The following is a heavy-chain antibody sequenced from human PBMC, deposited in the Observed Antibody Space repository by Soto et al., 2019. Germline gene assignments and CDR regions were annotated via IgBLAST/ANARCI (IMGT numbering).Heavy chain of an antibody. D-gene: IGHD3-10*01. Sequence: GGSLRLSCAASGFTFSSYSMNWVRQAPGKGLEWVSSISSSSSYIYYADSVKGRFTISRDNAKNSLYLQMNSLRAEDTAVYYCAREANYYGSGSDTGSWFDPWGQGTLVTVSS. V-gene: IGHV3-21*01. CDR2: ISSSSSYI. CDR1: GFTFSSYS. J-gene: IGHJ5*02. CDR3: AREANYYGSGSDTGSWFDP.